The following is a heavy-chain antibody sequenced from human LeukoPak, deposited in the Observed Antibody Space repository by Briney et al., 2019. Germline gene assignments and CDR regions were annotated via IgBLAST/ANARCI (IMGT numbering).Heavy chain of an antibody. J-gene: IGHJ4*02. Sequence: SVKLSCKASGYTFTSYGISWVRQAPGQGREGMGWISAYNGNTKYAHKLEGRVTMTTDTSTRTAYMELRSLRSDDTAVYSCARDGGVAAAALDYWGQGCPLSVSS. CDR2: ISAYNGNT. V-gene: IGHV1-18*01. CDR3: ARDGGVAAAALDY. CDR1: GYTFTSYG. D-gene: IGHD6-13*01.